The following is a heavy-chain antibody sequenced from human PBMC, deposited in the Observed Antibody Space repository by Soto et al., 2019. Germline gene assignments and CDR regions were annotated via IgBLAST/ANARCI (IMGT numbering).Heavy chain of an antibody. CDR3: AREICTGGSCYRTFDY. D-gene: IGHD2-15*01. J-gene: IGHJ4*02. V-gene: IGHV1-18*01. Sequence: QVQLVQSGAEVKKPGASVKVSCKASGYTFSTSGISWVRQAPGQGLEWVGWISSYNVNTNYAQKVQGRVTMTTDTSTSTAYMELRGLTSDDTAMYYCAREICTGGSCYRTFDYWGQGTLVTVSS. CDR1: GYTFSTSG. CDR2: ISSYNVNT.